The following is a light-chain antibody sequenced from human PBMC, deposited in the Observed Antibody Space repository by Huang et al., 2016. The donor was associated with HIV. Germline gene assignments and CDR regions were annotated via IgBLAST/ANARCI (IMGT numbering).Light chain of an antibody. CDR3: MQGTHWPQT. Sequence: DVVLTQSPLSLPVTLGQPASISCKSSHSLLHSDGNTYLNWFLQRPGQSPRRLIYKVSNRECWVPARFSGSGSGADFTLTISRVEADDIGVYYCMQGTHWPQTFGQGTKVEVK. CDR1: HSLLHSDGNTY. J-gene: IGKJ1*01. V-gene: IGKV2-30*02. CDR2: KVS.